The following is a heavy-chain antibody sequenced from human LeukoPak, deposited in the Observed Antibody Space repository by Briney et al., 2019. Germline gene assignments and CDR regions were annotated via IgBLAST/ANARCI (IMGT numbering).Heavy chain of an antibody. J-gene: IGHJ4*02. CDR3: ARQTGSGLFILP. D-gene: IGHD3/OR15-3a*01. Sequence: SGGSLRLSCAASGFIFSSYSMNWVRQAPGKGLEWVSSISSSSSYIYYADSVKGRFTISRDNTKKSLYLQMNSLRAEDTAVYYCARQTGSGLFILPGGQGTLVTVSS. CDR2: ISSSSSYI. V-gene: IGHV3-21*01. CDR1: GFIFSSYS.